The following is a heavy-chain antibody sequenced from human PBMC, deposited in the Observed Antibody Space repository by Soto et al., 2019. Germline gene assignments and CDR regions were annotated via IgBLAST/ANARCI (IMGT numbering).Heavy chain of an antibody. V-gene: IGHV3-30-3*01. Sequence: QVQLVESGGGVVQPGRSLRLSCAASGFTFSSYAMHWVRQAPGKGLEWVAVISYDGSNKYYADSVKGRFTISRDNSNNTLYLQMNSLRAEDPAVYYCARGPVLTIPEYFDYWGQGTLVTVSS. D-gene: IGHD3-22*01. J-gene: IGHJ4*02. CDR2: ISYDGSNK. CDR3: ARGPVLTIPEYFDY. CDR1: GFTFSSYA.